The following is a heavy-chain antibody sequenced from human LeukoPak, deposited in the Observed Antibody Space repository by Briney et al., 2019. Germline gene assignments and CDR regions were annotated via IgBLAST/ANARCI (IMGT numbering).Heavy chain of an antibody. CDR3: AKVPGGSGWYDFDY. CDR1: GFTFSSYA. V-gene: IGHV3-23*01. D-gene: IGHD6-19*01. CDR2: ISGSGGST. J-gene: IGHJ4*02. Sequence: GGSLRLSCAASGFTFSSYAMSWVRQAPGKGLVWVSAISGSGGSTYYADSVKGRFTISRDNSKNTLYLQMNSLRAEDTAVYYCAKVPGGSGWYDFDYWGQGTLVTVSS.